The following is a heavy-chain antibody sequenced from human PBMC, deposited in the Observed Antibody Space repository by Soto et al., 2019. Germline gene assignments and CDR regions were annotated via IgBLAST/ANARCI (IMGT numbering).Heavy chain of an antibody. CDR3: ARHKAAAAGLYYYYYYMHV. J-gene: IGHJ6*03. CDR2: IYYSGST. D-gene: IGHD6-13*01. V-gene: IGHV4-39*01. CDR1: GGSISSSSYY. Sequence: QLQLQESGPGLVKPSETLSLTCTVSGGSISSSSYYWGWIRQPPGKGLEWIGSIYYSGSTYYNPSLKSRVTISVDTSKNQFSLKLSSVTAADTAVYYCARHKAAAAGLYYYYYYMHVWGKGTTVTVSS.